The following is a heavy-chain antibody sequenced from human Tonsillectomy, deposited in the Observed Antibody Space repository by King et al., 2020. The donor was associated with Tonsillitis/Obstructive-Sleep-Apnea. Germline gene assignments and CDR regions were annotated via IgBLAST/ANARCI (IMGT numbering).Heavy chain of an antibody. D-gene: IGHD2-2*01. CDR2: IYYSGST. J-gene: IGHJ6*03. V-gene: IGHV4-59*08. CDR1: GGSISSHY. CDR3: ASSGDSVKVPCAAHYYYYYMDV. Sequence: QLQESGPGLVKPSETLSLTCTVSGGSISSHYWSWIRQPPGKGLEWIGYIYYSGSTKYNPSLKSRVTISVDTSKNQFSLKLSPVTAADTAVYYCASSGDSVKVPCAAHYYYYYMDVWGKGTTVTVSS.